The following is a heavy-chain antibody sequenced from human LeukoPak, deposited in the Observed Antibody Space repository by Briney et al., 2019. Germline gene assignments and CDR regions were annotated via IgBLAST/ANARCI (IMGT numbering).Heavy chain of an antibody. Sequence: PSETLSLTCAVSGYSISSGYYWGWIRQPPGKGLEWIGSIYHSGSTYYNPSLKSRVTISVDTSKNQFSLKLSSVTAADTAVYYCARDPHYYDSSGYYYYYMDVWGKGTTVTVSS. D-gene: IGHD3-22*01. CDR3: ARDPHYYDSSGYYYYYMDV. CDR1: GYSISSGYY. V-gene: IGHV4-38-2*02. CDR2: IYHSGST. J-gene: IGHJ6*03.